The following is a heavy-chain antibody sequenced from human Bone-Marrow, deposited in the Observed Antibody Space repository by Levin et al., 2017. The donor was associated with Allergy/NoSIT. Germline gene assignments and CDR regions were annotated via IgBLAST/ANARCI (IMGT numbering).Heavy chain of an antibody. D-gene: IGHD3-10*01. CDR1: GFTVSSNH. V-gene: IGHV3-53*01. CDR2: IYSGGRG. CDR3: AIYGSGNDYSAFDI. Sequence: PSETLSLTCAASGFTVSSNHMSWVRQAPGKGLEWVSLIYSGGRGYYADSVRGRFTISRDNSKNTLDLQLNSLRAEDPAVYYCAIYGSGNDYSAFDIWGQGTMVTVSS. J-gene: IGHJ3*02.